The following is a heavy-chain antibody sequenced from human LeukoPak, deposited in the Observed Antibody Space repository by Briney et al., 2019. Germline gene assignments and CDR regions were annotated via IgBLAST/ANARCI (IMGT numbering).Heavy chain of an antibody. CDR1: GGTFSSYA. J-gene: IGHJ5*02. D-gene: IGHD2-2*01. V-gene: IGHV1-69*13. Sequence: SVKVSCKASGGTFSSYAISWVRQAPGQGLEWMGGIIPIFGTANYAQKFQGRVTITADESTSTAYMELSGLRSEDTAVYYCARDRALCLDPWGQGTLVTVSS. CDR3: ARDRALCLDP. CDR2: IIPIFGTA.